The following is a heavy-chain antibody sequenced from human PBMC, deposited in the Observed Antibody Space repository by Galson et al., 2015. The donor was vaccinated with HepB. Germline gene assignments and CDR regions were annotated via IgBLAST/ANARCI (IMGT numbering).Heavy chain of an antibody. J-gene: IGHJ6*02. CDR3: ARGRLHPYYYYYYGMDV. V-gene: IGHV4-39*07. CDR2: INHSGST. Sequence: ETLSLTCTVAGGPISSGGYYWSWIRQPPGEGLEGIGEINHSGSTNYNPSLKSRVTISVDTSKNQFSLKLSSVTAADTAVYYCARGRLHPYYYYYYGMDVWGQGTTVTVSS. D-gene: IGHD4-11*01. CDR1: GGPISSGGYY.